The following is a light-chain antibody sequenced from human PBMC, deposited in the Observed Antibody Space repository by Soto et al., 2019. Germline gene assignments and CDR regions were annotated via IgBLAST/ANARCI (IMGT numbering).Light chain of an antibody. CDR1: QSICSY. CDR3: QQSYSTPPT. CDR2: AAS. Sequence: DIRMTQSPASLSVSVGDRVTITWWASQSICSYLNWYQQKKGKAPKLLIYAASSLQSGVPSRFSGSGYGTDFNLTISSLQTEDFATYYCQQSYSTPPTFGQGTKVDIK. V-gene: IGKV1-39*01. J-gene: IGKJ1*01.